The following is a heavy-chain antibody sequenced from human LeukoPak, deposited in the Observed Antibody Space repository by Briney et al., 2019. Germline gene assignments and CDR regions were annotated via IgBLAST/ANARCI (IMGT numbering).Heavy chain of an antibody. Sequence: PGGSLRLSCAASGFTFNTYSMNWVRQAPGKGLEWVSSISSSRTYIFYADSVKGRFTISRDDAKNSLYLQMNSLRAEDTAVYYCARGPGVAGTFDYWGQGTLVTVSS. J-gene: IGHJ4*02. CDR2: ISSSRTYI. V-gene: IGHV3-21*01. CDR1: GFTFNTYS. CDR3: ARGPGVAGTFDY. D-gene: IGHD6-19*01.